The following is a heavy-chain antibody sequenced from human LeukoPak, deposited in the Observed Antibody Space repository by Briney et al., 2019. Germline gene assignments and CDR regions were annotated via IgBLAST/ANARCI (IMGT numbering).Heavy chain of an antibody. V-gene: IGHV3-66*01. Sequence: PGGSLRLSCAASGFTVTSDCMSWVRQAPGKGLEGVSVIYRGGSTYYADPVQGRFTISRDNSNNTLYLQMNSLRADDTAVYYCTLRGSGSHYEGASVYWGQGTLVTVSS. J-gene: IGHJ4*02. CDR3: TLRGSGSHYEGASVY. CDR2: IYRGGST. CDR1: GFTVTSDC. D-gene: IGHD3-10*01.